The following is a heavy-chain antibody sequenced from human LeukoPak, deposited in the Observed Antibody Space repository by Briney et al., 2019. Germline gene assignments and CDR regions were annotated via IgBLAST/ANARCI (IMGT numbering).Heavy chain of an antibody. V-gene: IGHV3-15*01. CDR2: IKSKTDGGTT. CDR3: TATYSPSWYGAFDI. J-gene: IGHJ3*02. CDR1: GFTFSNAW. Sequence: GGSLRLSCAASGFTFSNAWMSWVRQAPGKGLEWVGRIKSKTDGGTTDYAAPVKGRFTISRDDSKNTLYLQMNSLKTEDTAVYYCTATYSPSWYGAFDIWGQGTMVTVSS. D-gene: IGHD6-13*01.